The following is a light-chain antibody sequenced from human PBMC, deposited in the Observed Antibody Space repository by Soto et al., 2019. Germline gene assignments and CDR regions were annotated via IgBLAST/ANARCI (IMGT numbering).Light chain of an antibody. V-gene: IGKV1-33*01. Sequence: DIQMTQSPSSLSASVVDRVTITCQASEDINRYLNWYQQKPGKAPRLLIYDISNLEVGVPSRFSGSGSGTDFTFTITSLQPEDDATYFCQQYGNVPLTLGGGTKVEIK. CDR3: QQYGNVPLT. CDR2: DIS. CDR1: EDINRY. J-gene: IGKJ4*01.